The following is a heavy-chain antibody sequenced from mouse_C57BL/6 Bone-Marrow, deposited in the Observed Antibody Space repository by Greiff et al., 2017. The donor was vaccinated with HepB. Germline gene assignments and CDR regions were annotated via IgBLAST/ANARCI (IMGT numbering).Heavy chain of an antibody. J-gene: IGHJ3*01. CDR2: SRNKANDYTT. V-gene: IGHV7-1*01. CDR3: ARDEGYDGYPFAY. Sequence: EVMLVDSGGGLVQSGRSLRLSCATSGFTFSDFYMEWVRQAPGKGLEWIAASRNKANDYTTEYSASVKGRFIVSRDTSQSILYLQMNALRAEDTAIYYCARDEGYDGYPFAYWGQGTLVTVSS. CDR1: GFTFSDFY. D-gene: IGHD2-3*01.